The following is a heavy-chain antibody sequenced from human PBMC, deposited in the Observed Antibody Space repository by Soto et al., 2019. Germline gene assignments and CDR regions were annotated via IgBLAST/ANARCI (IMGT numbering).Heavy chain of an antibody. J-gene: IGHJ5*02. CDR1: GFTFSTSA. CDR2: ISDTGDGT. D-gene: IGHD2-15*01. CDR3: AKAPQRDIVFERWFDP. V-gene: IGHV3-23*01. Sequence: EVQLLESGGGLVHPGGSLILSCVASGFTFSTSAMNWVRQAPGKGMEWVASISDTGDGTWYPDSVKGRFSVSRDNSRNTLYLQMNSLRAEDTAVYYCAKAPQRDIVFERWFDPWGQGTLVAVSS.